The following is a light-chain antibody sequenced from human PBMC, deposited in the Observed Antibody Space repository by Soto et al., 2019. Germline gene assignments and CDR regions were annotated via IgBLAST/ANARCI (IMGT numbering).Light chain of an antibody. CDR1: QSVSSN. J-gene: IGKJ2*01. CDR3: HQYNNWPPYT. Sequence: EIVMTQSPATLSVSPGERATLSCRASQSVSSNLAWYQQKPGQAPRLLIYGASTRATGIPARFSGSGSGTEFTLTISSLQSEDFAVYHCHQYNNWPPYTFGQGTKLDIK. V-gene: IGKV3-15*01. CDR2: GAS.